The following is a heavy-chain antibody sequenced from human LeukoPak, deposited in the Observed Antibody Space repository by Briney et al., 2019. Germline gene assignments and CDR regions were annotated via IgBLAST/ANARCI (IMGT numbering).Heavy chain of an antibody. CDR2: IYSGGST. V-gene: IGHV3-66*01. Sequence: GGSLRLSCAASGFTVSSNYMSWVRQAPGKGLEWVSVIYSGGSTYYADSAKGRFTISGDNSKNTLYLQMNSLRAEDTAVCYCASEVAAAGTHFDYWGQGTLVTVSS. J-gene: IGHJ4*02. D-gene: IGHD6-13*01. CDR3: ASEVAAAGTHFDY. CDR1: GFTVSSNY.